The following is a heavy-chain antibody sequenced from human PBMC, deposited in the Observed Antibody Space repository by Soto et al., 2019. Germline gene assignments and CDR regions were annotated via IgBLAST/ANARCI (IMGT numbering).Heavy chain of an antibody. CDR2: INGYTGNT. Sequence: QVQLVQSGAEVKQPGASVKVSCEASGYTFTTYGISWVRQASGQGLEWMGWINGYTGNTKYAQRFQGRVTMTRDTSPSXXYMEVRSLRSDDTAVYYCARDDIATRPQYYYGMDVWGQGTTVTVSS. D-gene: IGHD6-6*01. V-gene: IGHV1-18*04. J-gene: IGHJ6*02. CDR3: ARDDIATRPQYYYGMDV. CDR1: GYTFTTYG.